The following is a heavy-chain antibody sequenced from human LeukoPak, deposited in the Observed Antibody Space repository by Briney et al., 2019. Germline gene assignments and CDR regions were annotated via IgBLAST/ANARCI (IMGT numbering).Heavy chain of an antibody. Sequence: SETLSLTCTVSGGSISSSSYYWGWIRQPPGKGLEWIGSIYYSGNTYYNLSLKSRVTISIDTSKNQFSLKLSSVTAADTAVYYCANSANYGGNSGYFDYWGQGTLVTVSS. D-gene: IGHD4-23*01. CDR1: GGSISSSSYY. CDR3: ANSANYGGNSGYFDY. V-gene: IGHV4-39*01. J-gene: IGHJ4*02. CDR2: IYYSGNT.